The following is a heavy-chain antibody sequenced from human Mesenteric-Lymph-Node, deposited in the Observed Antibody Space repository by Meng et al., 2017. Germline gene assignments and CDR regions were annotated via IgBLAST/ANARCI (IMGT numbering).Heavy chain of an antibody. D-gene: IGHD3-3*01. V-gene: IGHV3-30*01. CDR1: GFTFSTYT. CDR3: ARSYYDFWGGYPADAFDI. J-gene: IGHJ3*02. CDR2: ISYDGSNG. Sequence: GGSLRLSCAASGFTFSTYTMHWVRQAPGKGLEWVAVISYDGSNGAYADSVKGRFTISRDNSKNTLHLQMNSLRPEDTAVYYCARSYYDFWGGYPADAFDIWGQGTMVTVSS.